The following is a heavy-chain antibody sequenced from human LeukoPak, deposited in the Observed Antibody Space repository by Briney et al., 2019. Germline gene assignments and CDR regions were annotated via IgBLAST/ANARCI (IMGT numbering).Heavy chain of an antibody. V-gene: IGHV3-23*01. CDR2: ISGSGGSK. D-gene: IGHD5/OR15-5a*01. CDR3: GKGPGYSVYDNLPHH. J-gene: IGHJ5*02. CDR1: GFTVSSYA. Sequence: GGSLRLSCAASGFTVSSYAMSWVRQAPGKGLEWISAISGSGGSKYYADSVKGRFTISRDNSKNTLNLQMDSLRADDTAVYYCGKGPGYSVYDNLPHHWGQGTLVTVSS.